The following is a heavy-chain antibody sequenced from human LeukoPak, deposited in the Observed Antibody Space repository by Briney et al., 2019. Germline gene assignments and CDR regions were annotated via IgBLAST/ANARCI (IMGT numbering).Heavy chain of an antibody. CDR1: GGSISSSSYY. J-gene: IGHJ4*02. D-gene: IGHD6-19*01. V-gene: IGHV4-39*01. CDR2: IYYSGST. Sequence: SETLSLTCTVSGGSISSSSYYWGWIRQPPGKGLEWIGSIYYSGSTYYNPSLKSRVTISVDTSKNQFSLKLSSVTAADTAVYYCARQSSGYSSGWYRGYFDYWGQGTLVTVSS. CDR3: ARQSSGYSSGWYRGYFDY.